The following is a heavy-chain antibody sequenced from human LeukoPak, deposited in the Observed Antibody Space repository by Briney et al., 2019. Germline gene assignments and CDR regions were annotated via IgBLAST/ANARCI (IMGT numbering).Heavy chain of an antibody. CDR1: GYTFTMYY. V-gene: IGHV1-46*01. CDR3: AREQRGGLSGNLGGLFASYNTYYYMDV. CDR2: INPSDGAT. Sequence: ASVKVSCEASGYTFTMYYIHWVRQAPGQGLEWMGMINPSDGATTYAQRFQGRVTMTRDMSTTTVYMDLRSLRSEDTAVYFRAREQRGGLSGNLGGLFASYNTYYYMDVWARGTTVTVSS. D-gene: IGHD1-26*01. J-gene: IGHJ6*03.